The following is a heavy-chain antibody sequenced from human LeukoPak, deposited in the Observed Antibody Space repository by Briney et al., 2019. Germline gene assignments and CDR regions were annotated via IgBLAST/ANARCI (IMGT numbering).Heavy chain of an antibody. CDR2: ISGSGGST. V-gene: IGHV3-23*01. Sequence: GGSLRLSCVASGFTFTGHSMRWVRQAPGKGLEWVSAISGSGGSTYYADSVKGRFTISRDNSKNTLYLQMNSLRAEDTAVYYCARDARGATPLASWGLGTMVTVSS. J-gene: IGHJ3*01. D-gene: IGHD3-16*01. CDR3: ARDARGATPLAS. CDR1: GFTFTGHS.